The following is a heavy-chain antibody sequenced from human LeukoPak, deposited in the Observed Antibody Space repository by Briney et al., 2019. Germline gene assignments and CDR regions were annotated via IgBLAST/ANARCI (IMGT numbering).Heavy chain of an antibody. Sequence: ASVKVSCKASGYTFTGYYMHWVRQAPGQGLEWMGWINPNSGGTNYAQKFQGRVTMTRDTSISTAYMELSRLRSDDTAVYYCARADPRGHYYLESYFDYWGQGTLVTVSS. J-gene: IGHJ4*02. D-gene: IGHD3-22*01. CDR1: GYTFTGYY. CDR2: INPNSGGT. V-gene: IGHV1-2*02. CDR3: ARADPRGHYYLESYFDY.